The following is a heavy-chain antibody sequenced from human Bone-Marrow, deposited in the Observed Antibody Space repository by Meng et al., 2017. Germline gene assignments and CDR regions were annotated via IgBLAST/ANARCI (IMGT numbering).Heavy chain of an antibody. CDR1: GGSFRDYY. D-gene: IGHD4-11*01. V-gene: IGHV4-34*01. J-gene: IGHJ4*02. CDR2: INHSGST. Sequence: QVPLQQEAEGLLKPSETLSLTCVVSGGSFRDYYWSWIRQPPGKGLEWIGEINHSGSTNYNPSLESRATISVDTSQNNLSLKLSSVTAADSAVYYCARGPTTMAHDFDYWGQGTLVTVSS. CDR3: ARGPTTMAHDFDY.